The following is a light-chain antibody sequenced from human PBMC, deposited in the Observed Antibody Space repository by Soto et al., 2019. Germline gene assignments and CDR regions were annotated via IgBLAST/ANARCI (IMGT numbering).Light chain of an antibody. CDR1: SSNIGGNY. V-gene: IGLV1-47*01. J-gene: IGLJ3*02. CDR3: AAWDDSLRGGV. CDR2: RNN. Sequence: QSVLTQPPSASGTPGQSVTISCSGSSSNIGGNYVYWYQQLPGTAPKLLIYRNNQRPSGVPDRLSGSKSGTSASLAISGLRSEDEADYYCAAWDDSLRGGVFGGGTKLTVL.